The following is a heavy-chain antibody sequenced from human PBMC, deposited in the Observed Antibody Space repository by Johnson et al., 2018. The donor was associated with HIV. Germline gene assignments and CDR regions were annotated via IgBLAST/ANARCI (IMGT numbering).Heavy chain of an antibody. CDR1: GFTFSSYT. J-gene: IGHJ3*02. D-gene: IGHD2-8*02. Sequence: VQLVESGGGVVQPGRSLRLSCAASGFTFSSYTIHWVRQAPGKGLEWVANIKQDGSEKNYVDSVKGRFTISRDNAKNSMYLQMNSLRAEDTALYYCARDVIVLVVYAKVGAFDIWGQGTMVTVSS. V-gene: IGHV3-7*03. CDR2: IKQDGSEK. CDR3: ARDVIVLVVYAKVGAFDI.